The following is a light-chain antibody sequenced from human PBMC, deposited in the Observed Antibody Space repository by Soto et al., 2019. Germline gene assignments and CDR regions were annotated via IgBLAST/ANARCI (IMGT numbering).Light chain of an antibody. J-gene: IGLJ2*01. CDR3: GTWDSSLSAVV. CDR1: SSNIGNNY. V-gene: IGLV1-51*02. CDR2: ENN. Sequence: QAVVTQPPSVSAAPGQKVTISCSGSSSNIGNNYVSWYQQLPGTAPKLLIYENNKRPSRIPDRFSGSKSGTSATLGITGLQTGDEADYYCGTWDSSLSAVVFGGGTKVTVL.